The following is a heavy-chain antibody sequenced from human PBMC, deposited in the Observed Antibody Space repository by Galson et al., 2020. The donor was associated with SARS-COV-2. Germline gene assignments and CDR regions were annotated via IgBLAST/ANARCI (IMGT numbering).Heavy chain of an antibody. CDR3: TREGWQGGY. J-gene: IGHJ4*02. Sequence: SCAVSGFTFKDYWMSWVRQAPGKGLEWVANIKGDGSERNYVDSVKGRFSISRDNAVNSLYLQMNSLRGEDTAVYYCTREGWQGGYWGQGTRVTVSS. D-gene: IGHD6-19*01. V-gene: IGHV3-7*01. CDR2: IKGDGSER. CDR1: GFTFKDYW.